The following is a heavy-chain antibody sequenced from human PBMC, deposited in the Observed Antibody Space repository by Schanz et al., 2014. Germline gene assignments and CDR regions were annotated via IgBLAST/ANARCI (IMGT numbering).Heavy chain of an antibody. V-gene: IGHV1-46*01. CDR3: ARARNNTMGSSSY. D-gene: IGHD3-10*01. Sequence: QVQLVQSGAEVKKPGASVKVSCKASGYTFTSYSMHWVRQAPGQGLEWMGMINPSGGSPTYAQKFQGRVTMAKDTSTSTVYMELSSLRAEDTAVYYCARARNNTMGSSSYWGQGTLVTVST. CDR1: GYTFTSYS. J-gene: IGHJ4*02. CDR2: INPSGGSP.